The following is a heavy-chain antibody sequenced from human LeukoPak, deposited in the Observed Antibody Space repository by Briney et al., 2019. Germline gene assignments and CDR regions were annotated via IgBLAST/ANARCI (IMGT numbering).Heavy chain of an antibody. J-gene: IGHJ3*02. CDR3: ARTIAGAGLNAFDI. CDR2: TYYRSNWFN. D-gene: IGHD6-13*01. CDR1: GDSVSSISDA. V-gene: IGHV6-1*01. Sequence: SQTLSLTCAISGDSVSSISDAWNWIRQSPSRGLEWLGRTYYRSNWFNDYATSLKGRITISADTSKNQFSLHLNSVTPEDTGIYYCARTIAGAGLNAFDIWGQGTMVTVSS.